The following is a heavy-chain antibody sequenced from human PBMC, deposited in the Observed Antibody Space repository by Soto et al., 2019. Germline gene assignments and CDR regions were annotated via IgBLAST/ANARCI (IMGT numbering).Heavy chain of an antibody. V-gene: IGHV3-48*03. CDR2: IRNSGSTI. Sequence: GGSLRLSCAASGFTFSSYEMNWVRQAPGKGLEWISYIRNSGSTIYYADSVKGRFTISRDDAKNPLYLQMNILRAEDTAVYYCARSGYNVVFDYWGQGTLVTVSS. CDR1: GFTFSSYE. CDR3: ARSGYNVVFDY. J-gene: IGHJ4*02. D-gene: IGHD5-12*01.